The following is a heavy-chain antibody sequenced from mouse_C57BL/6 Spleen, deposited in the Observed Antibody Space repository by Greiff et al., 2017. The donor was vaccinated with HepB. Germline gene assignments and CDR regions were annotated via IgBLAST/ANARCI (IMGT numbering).Heavy chain of an antibody. V-gene: IGHV1-18*01. CDR1: GYTFTDYN. CDR3: ARGRSSAGYFDV. Sequence: VQLQQSGPELVKPGASVKISCKASGYTFTDYNMDWVKQSHGKSLEWIGYINPNNGGTIYNQKFKGKATLTVDKSSSTAYMELRSLTSEDTAVYYCARGRSSAGYFDVWGTGTTVTVSS. CDR2: INPNNGGT. J-gene: IGHJ1*03. D-gene: IGHD1-1*01.